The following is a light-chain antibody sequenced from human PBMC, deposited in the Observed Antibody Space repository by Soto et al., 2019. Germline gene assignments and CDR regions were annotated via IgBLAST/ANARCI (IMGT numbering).Light chain of an antibody. CDR2: LNSDGSH. Sequence: QTVLTQSPSASASLGASVKPTCTLSSGHSSYAIAWHQQQPEKGPRYLMKLNSDGSHSKGNGIPDRFSGTSSWAERYLAISTLQSEDDADYYCQTWGTGPVLFGGGTTLTVL. CDR3: QTWGTGPVL. J-gene: IGLJ2*01. V-gene: IGLV4-69*01. CDR1: SGHSSYA.